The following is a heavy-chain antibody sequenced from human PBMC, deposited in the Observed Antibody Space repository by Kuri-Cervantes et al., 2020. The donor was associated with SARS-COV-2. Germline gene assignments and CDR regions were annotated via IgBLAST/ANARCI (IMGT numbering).Heavy chain of an antibody. CDR1: GFTFSSYA. J-gene: IGHJ4*02. CDR2: ISYDGSNK. D-gene: IGHD3-3*01. V-gene: IGHV3-30-3*02. CDR3: AKPGVVRSAFDY. Sequence: GESLKISCAASGFTFSSYAMHWVRQAPGKGLEWVAVISYDGSNKYYADSVKGRFTISRDNSKNTLYLQMNSPRAEDTAVYYCAKPGVVRSAFDYWGQGTLVTVSS.